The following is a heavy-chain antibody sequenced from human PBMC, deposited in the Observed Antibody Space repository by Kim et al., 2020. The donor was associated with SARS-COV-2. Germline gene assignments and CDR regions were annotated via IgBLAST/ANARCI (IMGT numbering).Heavy chain of an antibody. J-gene: IGHJ6*01. CDR3: AREAYGDYVYYYYGMDV. Sequence: GGSLRLSCAASGFTFSSYSMNWVRQAPGKGLEWVSYISSSSTIYYADSVKGRFTISRDNAKNSLYLQMNSLRAEDTAVYYCAREAYGDYVYYYYGMDVWG. D-gene: IGHD4-17*01. V-gene: IGHV3-48*01. CDR1: GFTFSSYS. CDR2: ISSSSTI.